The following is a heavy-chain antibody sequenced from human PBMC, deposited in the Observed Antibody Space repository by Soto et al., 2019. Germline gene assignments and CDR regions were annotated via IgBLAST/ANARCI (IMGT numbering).Heavy chain of an antibody. CDR2: INAGNGNT. CDR3: ARQTTVNYYYYYGMDV. D-gene: IGHD4-4*01. J-gene: IGHJ6*02. V-gene: IGHV1-3*01. CDR1: GYTFTSYA. Sequence: ASVKVSCKASGYTFTSYAMHWVCQAPGQRLEWMGWINAGNGNTKYSQKFQGRVTITRDTSASTAYMELSSLRSEDTAVYYCARQTTVNYYYYYGMDVWGQGTTVTVSS.